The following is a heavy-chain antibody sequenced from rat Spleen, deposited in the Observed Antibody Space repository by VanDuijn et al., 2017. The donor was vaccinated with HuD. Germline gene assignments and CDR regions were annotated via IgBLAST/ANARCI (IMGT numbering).Heavy chain of an antibody. Sequence: EVQLVESGGGLVQPGRSLKLSCVASGFTFNNYWMTWIRQAPTKGLEWVASISPSGGSTYYRDSVKGRFTISRDNAKSTLYLQMDSLRSEDTATYYCARQSSSIPYYWYFDFWGPGTMVTVSS. J-gene: IGHJ1*01. V-gene: IGHV5-25*01. CDR3: ARQSSSIPYYWYFDF. CDR2: ISPSGGST. CDR1: GFTFNNYW. D-gene: IGHD1-2*01.